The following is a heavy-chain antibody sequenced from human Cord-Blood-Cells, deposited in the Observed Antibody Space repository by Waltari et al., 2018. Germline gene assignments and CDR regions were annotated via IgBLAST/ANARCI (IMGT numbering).Heavy chain of an antibody. Sequence: QVQLVQSGAEVKKPGASVKVSCKASGYTFTSYDINWVRQATGQGLEWMGWMNPNSGNTGYAQKFQGRVTMTRNTSISTAYMELSSLRSEDTAVYYCARVRITIFGVVIDYWGQGTLVTVSS. CDR2: MNPNSGNT. CDR1: GYTFTSYD. J-gene: IGHJ4*02. D-gene: IGHD3-3*01. V-gene: IGHV1-8*01. CDR3: ARVRITIFGVVIDY.